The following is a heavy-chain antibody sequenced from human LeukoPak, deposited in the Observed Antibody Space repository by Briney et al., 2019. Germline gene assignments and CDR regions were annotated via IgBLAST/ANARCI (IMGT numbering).Heavy chain of an antibody. D-gene: IGHD3-10*01. V-gene: IGHV3-30-3*01. CDR1: GFTFSSYA. CDR2: ISYDGSNK. Sequence: PGGSLRLSCAASGFTFSSYAMHCVRQAPGKGLEWVAVISYDGSNKYYAGSVKGRFTLSRDNSKNTLYLQMNSLRAEDTAVYYCARDWILLWFGELWDWFDPWGQGTLVTVSS. J-gene: IGHJ5*02. CDR3: ARDWILLWFGELWDWFDP.